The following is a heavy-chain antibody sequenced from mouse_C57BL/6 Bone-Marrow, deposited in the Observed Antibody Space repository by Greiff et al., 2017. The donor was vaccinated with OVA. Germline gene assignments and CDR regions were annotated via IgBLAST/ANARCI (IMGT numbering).Heavy chain of an antibody. J-gene: IGHJ4*01. CDR3: ARQHAMDY. V-gene: IGHV5-6*01. CDR2: ISSGGSYT. CDR1: GFTFSSYG. Sequence: EVQVVESGGDLVKPGGSLKLSCAASGFTFSSYGMSWVRQTPDKRLEWVATISSGGSYTYYPDSVKGRFTISRDNAKNTLYLQMSSLKSEDTAMYYCARQHAMDYWGQGTSVTVSS.